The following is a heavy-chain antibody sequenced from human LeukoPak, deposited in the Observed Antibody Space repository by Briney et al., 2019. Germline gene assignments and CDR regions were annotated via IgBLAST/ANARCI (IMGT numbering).Heavy chain of an antibody. CDR3: ARALGSGSSLTYFDY. Sequence: GGSLRLSCAASGFTFSSYAMSWVRQAPGKGLEWVAVISYDGSNKYYADSVKGRFTISRDNSKNTLYLQMNSLRAEDTAVYYCARALGSGSSLTYFDYWGQGTLVTVSS. V-gene: IGHV3-30-3*01. CDR2: ISYDGSNK. J-gene: IGHJ4*02. D-gene: IGHD1-26*01. CDR1: GFTFSSYA.